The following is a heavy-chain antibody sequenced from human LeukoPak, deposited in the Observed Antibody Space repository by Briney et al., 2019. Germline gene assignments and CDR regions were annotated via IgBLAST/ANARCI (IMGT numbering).Heavy chain of an antibody. CDR1: GYTFTGYY. CDR2: INPNSGGT. Sequence: VASVKVSCKASGYTFTGYYMHWVRQAPGQGLEWMGWINPNSGGTNYAQKFQGRVTMTRDTSISTAYMELSRLRPDDTAVYYCARGFGSSGWYYFDYWGQGTLVTVSS. CDR3: ARGFGSSGWYYFDY. V-gene: IGHV1-2*02. D-gene: IGHD6-19*01. J-gene: IGHJ4*02.